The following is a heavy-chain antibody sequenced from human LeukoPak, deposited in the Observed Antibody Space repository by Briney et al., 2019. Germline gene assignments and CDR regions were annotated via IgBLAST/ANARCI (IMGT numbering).Heavy chain of an antibody. V-gene: IGHV1-2*02. CDR2: INPNSGGT. CDR1: GYTFTGYY. CDR3: ARGWYSRRNRQYYFDY. D-gene: IGHD6-13*01. Sequence: GASVKVSCKASGYTFTGYYMHWVRQAPGQGLEWMGWINPNSGGTNYAQKFQGRVTMTRDTSISTAYMELSRLRSDDTAVYYCARGWYSRRNRQYYFDYWGQGTLVTVSS. J-gene: IGHJ4*02.